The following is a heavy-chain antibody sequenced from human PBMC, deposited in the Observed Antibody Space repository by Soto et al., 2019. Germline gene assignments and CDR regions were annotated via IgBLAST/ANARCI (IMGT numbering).Heavy chain of an antibody. V-gene: IGHV3-30*18. D-gene: IGHD6-13*01. CDR1: GFTFSNYG. CDR2: IASDGRDK. CDR3: AKDRAVRAASYYFDY. J-gene: IGHJ4*02. Sequence: QPGGSLRLSCEASGFTFSNYGMHWVRQAPGKGLEWVAVIASDGRDKKFADSVKGRFTISRDNSRDTLYLQMNSLRPEDTALYYCAKDRAVRAASYYFDYWGQGTLVTVSS.